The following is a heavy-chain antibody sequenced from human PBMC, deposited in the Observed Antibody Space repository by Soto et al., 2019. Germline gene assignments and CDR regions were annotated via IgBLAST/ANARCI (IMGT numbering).Heavy chain of an antibody. CDR3: ARGEVSGSYQPGLTFDY. D-gene: IGHD1-26*01. J-gene: IGHJ4*02. CDR2: ISYDGSNK. CDR1: GFTFSSYA. V-gene: IGHV3-30-3*01. Sequence: HPGGSLRLSCAASGFTFSSYAMHWVRQAPGKGLEWVAVISYDGSNKYYADSVKGRFTISRDNSKNTLYLQMNSLRAEDTAVYYCARGEVSGSYQPGLTFDYWGQGTLVTVSS.